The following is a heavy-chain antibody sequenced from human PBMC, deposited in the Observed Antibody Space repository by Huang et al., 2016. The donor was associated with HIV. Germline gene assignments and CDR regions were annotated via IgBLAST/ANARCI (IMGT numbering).Heavy chain of an antibody. CDR1: GGSFSSYY. CDR3: AREIMISFGGPFDP. CDR2: INHRGTT. D-gene: IGHD3-16*01. V-gene: IGHV4-34*01. Sequence: QVQLHQWGAGLLKPSETLSLTCAVYGGSFSSYYWNWIRQSPGKGLEWIGQINHRGTTTHNPSLKRRVTMSVDTSKKQFSLKLNAVTAADTAVYYCAREIMISFGGPFDPWGQGTLVTVSS. J-gene: IGHJ5*02.